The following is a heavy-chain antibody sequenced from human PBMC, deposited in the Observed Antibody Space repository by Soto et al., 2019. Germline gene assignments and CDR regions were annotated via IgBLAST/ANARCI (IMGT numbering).Heavy chain of an antibody. Sequence: EASVKVSCKASGYTFTSYGISWVRQAPGQGLEWMGWISAYNGNTNYAQKLQGRVTMTTDTSTSTAYMELRSLRSDDTAVYYCARSPYCSGGSCSQPLDYWGQGTLVTVSS. J-gene: IGHJ4*02. CDR1: GYTFTSYG. CDR2: ISAYNGNT. CDR3: ARSPYCSGGSCSQPLDY. V-gene: IGHV1-18*01. D-gene: IGHD2-15*01.